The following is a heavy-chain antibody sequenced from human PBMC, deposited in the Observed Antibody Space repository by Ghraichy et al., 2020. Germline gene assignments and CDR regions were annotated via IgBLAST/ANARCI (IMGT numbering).Heavy chain of an antibody. CDR1: GGSVSSGIYY. J-gene: IGHJ5*02. D-gene: IGHD6-19*01. Sequence: SETLSLTCTVSGGSVSSGIYYWSWIRQPPGKGLEWIGYIYYSGSTNYNPSLKSRVTISVDTSKNQFSLKLSSVTAADTAVYYCARSVAVAGGAWFDPWGQGTLVTVSS. CDR2: IYYSGST. V-gene: IGHV4-61*01. CDR3: ARSVAVAGGAWFDP.